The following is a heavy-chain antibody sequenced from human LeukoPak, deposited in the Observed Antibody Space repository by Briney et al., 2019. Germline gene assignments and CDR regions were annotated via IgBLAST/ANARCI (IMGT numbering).Heavy chain of an antibody. CDR3: ARVGSSGWEDY. Sequence: GGSLRLSCAASGFTFSDHHMDGVGQAPGKGLEWGGRIRNKPNSYPTEYAASVKGRFTISRADSKNSLYLQINSLKIEDTAVYYCARVGSSGWEDYWGQGTLVTVSS. V-gene: IGHV3-72*01. D-gene: IGHD6-19*01. J-gene: IGHJ4*02. CDR2: IRNKPNSYPT. CDR1: GFTFSDHH.